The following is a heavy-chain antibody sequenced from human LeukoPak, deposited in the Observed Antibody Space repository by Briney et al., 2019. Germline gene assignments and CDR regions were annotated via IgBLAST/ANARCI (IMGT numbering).Heavy chain of an antibody. J-gene: IGHJ6*02. CDR3: ARDLAPPSAYYYYGMDA. V-gene: IGHV3-74*01. D-gene: IGHD3-3*02. CDR2: INSDGSST. Sequence: PGGSLRLSCAASGFTFSSYWMHWVRQAPGKGLVWVSRINSDGSSTSYADSVKGRFTISRDNAKNTLYLQMNSLRAEDTAVYYCARDLAPPSAYYYYGMDAWGQGTTVTVSS. CDR1: GFTFSSYW.